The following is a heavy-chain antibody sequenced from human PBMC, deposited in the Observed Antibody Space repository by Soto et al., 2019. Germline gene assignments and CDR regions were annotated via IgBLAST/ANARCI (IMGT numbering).Heavy chain of an antibody. J-gene: IGHJ4*02. V-gene: IGHV4-34*01. Sequence: TSETLSLTCAVYGGYFSGYYWSWIRQPPGKGLEWIGEINHSGSTNYNPSLKSRVTISVDTSKNQFSLKLSSVTAADTAVYYCARVDYGDERDYWGQGTLVTVSS. D-gene: IGHD4-17*01. CDR1: GGYFSGYY. CDR3: ARVDYGDERDY. CDR2: INHSGST.